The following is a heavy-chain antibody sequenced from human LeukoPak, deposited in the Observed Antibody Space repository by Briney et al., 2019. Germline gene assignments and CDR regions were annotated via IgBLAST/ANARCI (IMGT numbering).Heavy chain of an antibody. CDR3: ARDNEYCTGGTCRLDY. V-gene: IGHV3-64*04. CDR1: GFTFSSYA. Sequence: QPGGSLRLSCSASGFTFSSYAMHWVRQAPGKGLEYVSAISSDGDITYYADSVKGRFTISRDNAKNTLYLQMNSLRAEDTAVYYCARDNEYCTGGTCRLDYWGQGALVTVSS. J-gene: IGHJ4*02. D-gene: IGHD2-15*01. CDR2: ISSDGDIT.